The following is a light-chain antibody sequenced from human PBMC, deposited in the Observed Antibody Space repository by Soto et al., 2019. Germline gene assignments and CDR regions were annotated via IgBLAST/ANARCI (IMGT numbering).Light chain of an antibody. V-gene: IGLV2-14*01. Sequence: QSALTQPASVSGSPGQSITISCTGTSSDIGGYNYISWYQQLPGKAPKFIIYDVRNRPSGVSNRFSGSRSGNTASLTISGLQAEDEADYYCSSYTSSSTVIFGGGTKPPS. CDR3: SSYTSSSTVI. J-gene: IGLJ2*01. CDR1: SSDIGGYNY. CDR2: DVR.